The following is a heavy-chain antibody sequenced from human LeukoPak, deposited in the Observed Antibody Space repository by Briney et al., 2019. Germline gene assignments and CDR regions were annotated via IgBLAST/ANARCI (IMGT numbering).Heavy chain of an antibody. Sequence: PSETLSLTCAVYGGSFRGYYWTWIRQPPGQGLEWIGEINNSGTTTYNPSLKSRVTISVDTLKKQFSLKLSSVTAADTAVYYCATLAVAGPLRHLDYWGQGTLVTVSS. CDR2: INNSGTT. CDR3: ATLAVAGPLRHLDY. J-gene: IGHJ4*02. D-gene: IGHD6-19*01. V-gene: IGHV4-34*01. CDR1: GGSFRGYY.